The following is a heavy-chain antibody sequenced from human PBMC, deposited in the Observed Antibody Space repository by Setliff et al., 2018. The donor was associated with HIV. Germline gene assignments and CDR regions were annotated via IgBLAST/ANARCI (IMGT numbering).Heavy chain of an antibody. Sequence: AMTWVRQAPGKGLEWVSAMGADENILYADSVKGRFTISRDNVKNTLYLQMNSLRAEDTAVYYCARAYVDTGMIPAYWGQGTLVTVSS. D-gene: IGHD5-18*01. V-gene: IGHV3-23*01. CDR3: ARAYVDTGMIPAY. CDR1: A. J-gene: IGHJ4*02. CDR2: MGADENI.